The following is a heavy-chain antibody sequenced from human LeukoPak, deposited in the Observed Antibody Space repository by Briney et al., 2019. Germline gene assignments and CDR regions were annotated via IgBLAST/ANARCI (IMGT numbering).Heavy chain of an antibody. CDR3: ASSTRELLCY. CDR1: GGSFSGYY. CDR2: INHSGST. V-gene: IGHV4-34*01. Sequence: NPSETLSLTCAVYGGSFSGYYWSWIRQPPGKGLEWIGEINHSGSTNYNPSLKSRVTISVDTSKNQFSLKLSSVTAADTAVYYCASSTRELLCYWGQGTLVTVSS. D-gene: IGHD3-10*01. J-gene: IGHJ4*02.